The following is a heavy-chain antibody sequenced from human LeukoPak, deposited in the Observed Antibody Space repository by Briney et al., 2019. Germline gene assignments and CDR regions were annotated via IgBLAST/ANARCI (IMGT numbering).Heavy chain of an antibody. CDR3: ARDGPFDI. D-gene: IGHD3/OR15-3a*01. Sequence: SETLSLTCTVSGVSISRYFWSWIRQPPGKGLEWIGYIYSSGSTNYNPSLKSRITISIDTSKNQFSLKLNSVTAADTAVYYCARDGPFDIWGQGTMVTVSS. J-gene: IGHJ3*02. CDR1: GVSISRYF. V-gene: IGHV4-59*01. CDR2: IYSSGST.